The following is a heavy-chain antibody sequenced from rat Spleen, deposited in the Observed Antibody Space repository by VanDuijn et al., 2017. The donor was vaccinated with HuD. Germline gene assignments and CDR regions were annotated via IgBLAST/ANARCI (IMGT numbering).Heavy chain of an antibody. V-gene: IGHV5S13*01. CDR3: TTLLPGYPPYVMDA. J-gene: IGHJ4*01. Sequence: EVQLVESGGGLVQPGRSLKLSCAASGFTYSNYVMAWVRQAPTKGLEWVASISTGGGNTYYRDSVKGRFTISRDNAKNTLYLQMDSLRSEDTATYYCTTLLPGYPPYVMDAWGQGASVTVSS. D-gene: IGHD1-4*01. CDR2: ISTGGGNT. CDR1: GFTYSNYV.